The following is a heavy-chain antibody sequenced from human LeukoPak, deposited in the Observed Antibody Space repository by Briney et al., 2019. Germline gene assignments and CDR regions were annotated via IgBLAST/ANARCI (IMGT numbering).Heavy chain of an antibody. CDR1: GNTFSIYN. J-gene: IGHJ3*02. D-gene: IGHD3-22*01. CDR3: ASSSSGYNDAFDI. V-gene: IGHV1-18*04. Sequence: ASVKVSCKASGNTFSIYNMHWVRQAPGQGLEWMGWISAYNGNTNYAQKLQGRVTMTTDTSTSTAYMELSSLRSEDTAVYYCASSSSGYNDAFDIWGQGTMVTVSS. CDR2: ISAYNGNT.